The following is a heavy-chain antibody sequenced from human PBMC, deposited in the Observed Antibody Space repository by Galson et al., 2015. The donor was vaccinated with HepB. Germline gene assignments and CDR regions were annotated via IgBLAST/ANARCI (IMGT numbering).Heavy chain of an antibody. Sequence: SVKVSCKASGYTFINYNMHWVRQAPGQRLEWMGLINADNGNTEFSQKFQGRVTITSGTSASTAYMELSSLRSEDTAVYYCVRADQGYYDNSGYDWGQGSLVTVFS. D-gene: IGHD3-22*01. V-gene: IGHV1-3*01. CDR2: INADNGNT. J-gene: IGHJ1*01. CDR3: VRADQGYYDNSGYD. CDR1: GYTFINYN.